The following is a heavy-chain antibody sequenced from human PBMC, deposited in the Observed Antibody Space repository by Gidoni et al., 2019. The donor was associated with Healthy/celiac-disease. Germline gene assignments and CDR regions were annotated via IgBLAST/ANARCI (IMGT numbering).Heavy chain of an antibody. Sequence: VSGGSISSSRYYWGWIRQTPGKGLAWFGSIDYSGSTYYNTSLKSLVTISVDTSKNQFSLKLSSVTAADTAVYYCARHGWYSSGWWDQSDAFDIWCQGTMVTVSS. CDR2: IDYSGST. V-gene: IGHV4-39*01. J-gene: IGHJ3*02. CDR1: GGSISSSRYY. CDR3: ARHGWYSSGWWDQSDAFDI. D-gene: IGHD6-19*01.